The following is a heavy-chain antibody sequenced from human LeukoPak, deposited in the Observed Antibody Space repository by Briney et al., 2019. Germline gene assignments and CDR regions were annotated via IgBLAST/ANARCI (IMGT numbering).Heavy chain of an antibody. D-gene: IGHD2-8*01. Sequence: SETLSLTCAVYGGSFSGYYWSWIRQPPGKGLEWIGEINHSGSTNYNPSLKSRVTISVDTSKNQFSLKPSSVTAADTAVYYCARSQGMYDWFDPWGQGTLVTVSS. CDR1: GGSFSGYY. CDR2: INHSGST. V-gene: IGHV4-34*01. CDR3: ARSQGMYDWFDP. J-gene: IGHJ5*02.